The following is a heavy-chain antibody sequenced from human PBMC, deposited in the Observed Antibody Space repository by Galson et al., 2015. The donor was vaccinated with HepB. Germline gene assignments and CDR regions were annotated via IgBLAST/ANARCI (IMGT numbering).Heavy chain of an antibody. Sequence: SCKVSGYTLTELSMHWVRQAPGKGLEWMGGFDPEDGETIYAQKFQGRVTMTEDTSTDTAYMELSSLRSEDTAVYYCATGTRIAAAGSLDYWGQGTLVTVSS. V-gene: IGHV1-24*01. CDR3: ATGTRIAAAGSLDY. CDR1: GYTLTELS. CDR2: FDPEDGET. J-gene: IGHJ4*02. D-gene: IGHD6-13*01.